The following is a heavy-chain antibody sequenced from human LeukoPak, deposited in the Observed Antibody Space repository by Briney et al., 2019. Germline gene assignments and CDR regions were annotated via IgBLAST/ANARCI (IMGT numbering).Heavy chain of an antibody. CDR3: ARHVESGSDRFDS. CDR1: GGSISSVDYS. J-gene: IGHJ4*02. CDR2: IYHGGST. Sequence: SSETLSLTCAVSGGSISSVDYSWSWIRQPPGKGLEWIGYIYHGGSTHYNPSLKSRVTISVDTSKNQFSLKLSSVTAADTAVYYCARHVESGSDRFDSWGQGTLVTVSS. V-gene: IGHV4-30-2*01. D-gene: IGHD5-12*01.